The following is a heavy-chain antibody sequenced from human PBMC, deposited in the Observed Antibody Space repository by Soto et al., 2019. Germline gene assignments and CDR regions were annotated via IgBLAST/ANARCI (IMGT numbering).Heavy chain of an antibody. J-gene: IGHJ3*02. CDR2: IYYSGST. Sequence: SETLSLTCTVSGGSISSSSYYWGWIRQPPGKGLEWIGSIYYSGSTYYNPSLKSRVTISVDTSKNQFSLKLSSVTAADTAVYYCASNGDDYEAASDIWGKGKMVTVSS. V-gene: IGHV4-39*01. CDR1: GGSISSSSYY. D-gene: IGHD1-1*01. CDR3: ASNGDDYEAASDI.